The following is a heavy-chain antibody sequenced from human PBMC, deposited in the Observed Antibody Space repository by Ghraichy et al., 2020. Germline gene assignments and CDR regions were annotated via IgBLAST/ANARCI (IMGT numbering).Heavy chain of an antibody. Sequence: SETLSLTCTVSGGSISSSSYYWGWIRQPPGKGLEWIGSLYYSGSTYYNPSLKSRVTISVDTSKNQSSLKLSSVTAADTAVYYCARHPRSGVDDFWSGYPYCGEYGGQGTLVTVSS. CDR2: LYYSGST. V-gene: IGHV4-39*01. J-gene: IGHJ4*02. D-gene: IGHD3-3*01. CDR1: GGSISSSSYY. CDR3: ARHPRSGVDDFWSGYPYCGEY.